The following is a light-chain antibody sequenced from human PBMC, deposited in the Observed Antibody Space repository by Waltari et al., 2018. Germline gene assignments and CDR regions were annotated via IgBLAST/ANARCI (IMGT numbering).Light chain of an antibody. Sequence: QSALTQPASVSGSPGQSITISCTGTSSDVGAYNYVSWYQQYPGKAPKLMIFDVNNRPSGVSNRFSGSKSGNTASLTISGLQAEDEADYYCNSYTRANTRVFGGGTKLTVL. CDR1: SSDVGAYNY. CDR2: DVN. CDR3: NSYTRANTRV. V-gene: IGLV2-14*03. J-gene: IGLJ2*01.